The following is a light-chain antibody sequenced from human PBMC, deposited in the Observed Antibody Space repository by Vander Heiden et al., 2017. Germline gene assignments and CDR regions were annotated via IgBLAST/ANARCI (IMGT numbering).Light chain of an antibody. CDR1: RSNLGGNI. Sequence: SVLTQSPSASGTPGQRVTMSCSGTRSNLGGNIVNWYQHLPGAAPKLLIFNKKQRPSGVPDRFSGAKSGTSASLAISGLQAEEEADYYCSTWDDSRKGMVFGGGTKLTVL. CDR2: NKK. V-gene: IGLV1-44*01. CDR3: STWDDSRKGMV. J-gene: IGLJ2*01.